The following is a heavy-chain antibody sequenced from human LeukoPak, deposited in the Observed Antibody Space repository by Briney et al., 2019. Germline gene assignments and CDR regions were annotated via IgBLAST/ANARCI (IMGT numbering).Heavy chain of an antibody. D-gene: IGHD3-10*01. Sequence: PSETLSLTCAVYGGSFRGYYWSWIRQPPGRGLEWIGEINHSGSTNYNPSLKSRVTISVDTSKNQFSLKLSSVTAADTAVYYCARVGLSQVRGVLDYWGQGTLVTVSS. CDR3: ARVGLSQVRGVLDY. CDR1: GGSFRGYY. V-gene: IGHV4-34*01. J-gene: IGHJ4*02. CDR2: INHSGST.